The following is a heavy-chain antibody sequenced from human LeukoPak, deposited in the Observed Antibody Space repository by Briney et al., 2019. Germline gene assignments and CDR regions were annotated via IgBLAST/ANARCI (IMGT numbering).Heavy chain of an antibody. CDR2: INHSGSN. Sequence: SETLSLTCAVYGGSFSGHYWSWLRQPPGKGLEWIGEINHSGSNTYNPSLKSRVTISVDTSKNQFSLKLSSVTAADTAVYYCARTITFGGVIATYYMDVWGKGTTVTISS. CDR1: GGSFSGHY. CDR3: ARTITFGGVIATYYMDV. V-gene: IGHV4-34*01. J-gene: IGHJ6*03. D-gene: IGHD3-16*02.